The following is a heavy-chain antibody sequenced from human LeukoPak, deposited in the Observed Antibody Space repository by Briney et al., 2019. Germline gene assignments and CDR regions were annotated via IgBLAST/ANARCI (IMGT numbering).Heavy chain of an antibody. CDR1: GFTFSSYA. CDR3: AKAGWGSIHYFDS. Sequence: GGSLRLSCAASGFTFSSYAMSWVRQAPGKGLEWVSAISGSGDSTYYPNSVKGRFTISRDNSKNTLYRQMNCLRAEDTAVYYCAKAGWGSIHYFDSWGQGPLATVSS. V-gene: IGHV3-23*01. J-gene: IGHJ4*02. CDR2: ISGSGDST. D-gene: IGHD2/OR15-2a*01.